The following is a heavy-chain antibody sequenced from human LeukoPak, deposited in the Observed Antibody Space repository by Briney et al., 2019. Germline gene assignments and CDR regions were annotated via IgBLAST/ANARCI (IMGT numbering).Heavy chain of an antibody. J-gene: IGHJ4*02. Sequence: SETLSLTCAVYGGSFSGYYWSWIRQPPGKGLEWSGEINHSGSTNYNPSLKSRVTISVDTSKNQFSLKLSPVTAADTAVYYCARGKASYSSSWRPFDYWGQGTLVTVSS. V-gene: IGHV4-34*01. CDR2: INHSGST. CDR1: GGSFSGYY. CDR3: ARGKASYSSSWRPFDY. D-gene: IGHD6-13*01.